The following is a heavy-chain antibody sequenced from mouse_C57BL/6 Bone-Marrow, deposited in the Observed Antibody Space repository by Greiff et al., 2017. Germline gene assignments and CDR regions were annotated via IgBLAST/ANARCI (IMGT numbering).Heavy chain of an antibody. D-gene: IGHD4-1*01. J-gene: IGHJ2*01. Sequence: VQLQQPGAELVKPGASVKLSCKASGYTFTSYWMQWVKQRPGQGLEWIGEIVPSDSYTNYNQKFKGKATLTVAPSSSTAYMQLSSLTSEDSAVYYWALGPFYFDYWGQGTTLTVSS. CDR2: IVPSDSYT. CDR1: GYTFTSYW. CDR3: ALGPFYFDY. V-gene: IGHV1-50*01.